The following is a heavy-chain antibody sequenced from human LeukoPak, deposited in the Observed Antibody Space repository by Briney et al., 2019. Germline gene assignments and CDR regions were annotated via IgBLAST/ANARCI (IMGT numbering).Heavy chain of an antibody. CDR2: ISSSGSTI. D-gene: IGHD6-13*01. CDR3: ARVPIEAADTDSFWADY. V-gene: IGHV3-48*03. Sequence: QPGGSLRLSCAASGFTFSSYEMNWVRQAPGKRLEWVSYISSSGSTIYYADSVKGRFTISRDNAKNSLYLQMNSLRVEDTAVYYCARVPIEAADTDSFWADYWGQGTLVTVSS. J-gene: IGHJ4*02. CDR1: GFTFSSYE.